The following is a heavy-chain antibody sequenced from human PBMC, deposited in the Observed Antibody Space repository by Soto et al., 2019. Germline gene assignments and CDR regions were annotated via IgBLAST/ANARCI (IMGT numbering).Heavy chain of an antibody. V-gene: IGHV3-53*01. CDR2: LYDIDGS. Sequence: ESGGGLIQPGESLRLSCGAFGFTISGKKYVAWVRQAPGKGLEWVSALYDIDGSFYADSVKGRFTTSSDSSKTTAYLQMNDLRPDDTAVYYCATWHEREHAYDVWGLGTTVTVSS. CDR3: ATWHEREHAYDV. D-gene: IGHD1-1*01. CDR1: GFTISGKKY. J-gene: IGHJ3*01.